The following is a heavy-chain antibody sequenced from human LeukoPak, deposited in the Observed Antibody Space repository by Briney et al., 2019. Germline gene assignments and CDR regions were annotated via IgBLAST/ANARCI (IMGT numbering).Heavy chain of an antibody. CDR2: INHSGST. V-gene: IGHV4-34*01. CDR1: GGSFSGYY. J-gene: IGHJ5*02. CDR3: ARKVTYYDFWSGYFSGNWFDP. Sequence: SETLPLTCAVYGGSFSGYYWSWIRQPPGKGLEWIGEINHSGSTNYNPSLKSRVTISVDTSKNQFSLKLSSVTAADTAVYYCARKVTYYDFWSGYFSGNWFDPWGQGTLVTVSS. D-gene: IGHD3-3*01.